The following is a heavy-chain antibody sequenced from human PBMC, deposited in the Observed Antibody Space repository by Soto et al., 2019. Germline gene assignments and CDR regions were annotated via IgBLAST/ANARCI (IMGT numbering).Heavy chain of an antibody. CDR2: IYYSGST. D-gene: IGHD3-16*01. J-gene: IGHJ4*02. CDR1: GGSISSYY. Sequence: QVQLQESGPGLVKPSETLSLTCTVSGGSISSYYWSWIRQPPGKGLEWIGYIYYSGSTNYNPSLKSRVTISVDTSKNQFSLKLRSVTAADTAVYYCARERGTVGDFDYWGQGTLVTVSS. CDR3: ARERGTVGDFDY. V-gene: IGHV4-59*01.